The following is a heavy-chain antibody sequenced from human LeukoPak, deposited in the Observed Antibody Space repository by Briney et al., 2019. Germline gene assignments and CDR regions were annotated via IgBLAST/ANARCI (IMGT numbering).Heavy chain of an antibody. Sequence: SETLSLTCTVSGYSISSGYYWGWIRQPPGKGLEWIGSIYHSGSTYYNPSLKSRVTISVDTSKNQFSLNLSSVTAADTAVYYCARDIYHGIRSGRYYYDNSRYPENDYWGQGTLVTVSS. CDR1: GYSISSGYY. J-gene: IGHJ4*02. CDR3: ARDIYHGIRSGRYYYDNSRYPENDY. CDR2: IYHSGST. V-gene: IGHV4-38-2*02. D-gene: IGHD3-22*01.